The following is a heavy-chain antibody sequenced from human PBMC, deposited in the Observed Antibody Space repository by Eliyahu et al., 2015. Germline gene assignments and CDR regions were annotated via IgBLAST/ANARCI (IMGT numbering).Heavy chain of an antibody. Sequence: EVQLVESGGGSVQPGGSLRLSCAAFGFSLSDHYMGWVRQTPGMGLQWIGRIRTKPKSYTREYAASVKGRFTISRDDSINSLYLQIDGLKFEDTAVYYCVRAKNGGNSRASYYYHMDVWGKGTTVTVSS. J-gene: IGHJ6*03. CDR3: VRAKNGGNSRASYYYHMDV. CDR2: IRTKPKSYTR. D-gene: IGHD4-23*01. CDR1: GFSLSDHY. V-gene: IGHV3-72*01.